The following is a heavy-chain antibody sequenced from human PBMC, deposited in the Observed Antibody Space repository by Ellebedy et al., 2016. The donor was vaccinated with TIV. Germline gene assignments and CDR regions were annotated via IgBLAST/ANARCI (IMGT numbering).Heavy chain of an antibody. CDR1: GYTFTSSY. V-gene: IGHV1-46*01. CDR2: INPSCGST. J-gene: IGHJ4*02. Sequence: AASVQVSCKASGYTFTSSYMLWVRQAPGQGLEETGIINPSCGSTSYAQKFQGRVTMTRDTSTSTVYMELSSLRSEDTAVYYCARDSNDSSGFDCWGQGTLVTVSS. D-gene: IGHD3-22*01. CDR3: ARDSNDSSGFDC.